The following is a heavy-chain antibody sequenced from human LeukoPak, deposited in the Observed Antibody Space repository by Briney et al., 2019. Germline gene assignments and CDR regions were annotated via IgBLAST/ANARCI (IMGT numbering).Heavy chain of an antibody. J-gene: IGHJ4*02. CDR1: GNTFTVHY. CDR3: AKDPTLDGSGWYFPNYFDY. D-gene: IGHD6-19*01. V-gene: IGHV1-2*02. Sequence: ASVKVSCKASGNTFTVHYLHWVRQAPGQGPEWMGWFNPNSGVANYAQRFQGRVTMTRVTSISTAYMEMKGLTIDDTAVYYCAKDPTLDGSGWYFPNYFDYWGQGTLVTVSS. CDR2: FNPNSGVA.